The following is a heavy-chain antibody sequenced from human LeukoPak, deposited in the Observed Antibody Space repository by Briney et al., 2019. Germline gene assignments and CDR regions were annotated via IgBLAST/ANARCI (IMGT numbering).Heavy chain of an antibody. V-gene: IGHV4-31*03. D-gene: IGHD5-12*01. J-gene: IGHJ4*02. CDR2: IYYSGST. CDR3: ARRSGYDYYYFDY. Sequence: SETLSLTCTVSGGSISSGGYYWSWIRQHPGKGLEWIGYIYYSGSTYYNPSLKSRVTISVDTSKSQFSLKLSSVTAADTAVYYCARRSGYDYYYFDYWGQGTLVTVSS. CDR1: GGSISSGGYY.